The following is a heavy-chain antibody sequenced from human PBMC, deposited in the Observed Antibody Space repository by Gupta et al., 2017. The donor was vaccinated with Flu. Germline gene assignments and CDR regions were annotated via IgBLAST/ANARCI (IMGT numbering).Heavy chain of an antibody. D-gene: IGHD3/OR15-3a*01. J-gene: IGHJ1*01. CDR2: ISGRVDNI. CDR3: VSRHDFFFF. CDR1: AFPCGAQA. V-gene: IGHV3-23*01. Sequence: GQCWESGGDLVRPSRPVWLFCAASAFPCGAQAMSWVRQAPGKGLEWVSWISGRVDNIDNADSVKGRFTISRDNSKNTLFLQMDSLRVEDTAIYYCVSRHDFFFFWGQGTLVSVSS.